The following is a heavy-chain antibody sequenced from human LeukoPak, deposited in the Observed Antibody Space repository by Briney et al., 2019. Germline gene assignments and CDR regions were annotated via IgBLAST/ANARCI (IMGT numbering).Heavy chain of an antibody. V-gene: IGHV7-4-1*02. CDR2: INTNTGDP. CDR1: GFTFTSSA. D-gene: IGHD6-19*01. J-gene: IGHJ4*01. Sequence: SVKVSCKASGFTFTSSAMQWVRQAPGQGLEWMGWINTNTGDPTYAQGFTGRFVFSLDTSVSTAHLQISSLKADDTAVYYCVRGYSIAVPGWRSMGFWGHGTLVSVSS. CDR3: VRGYSIAVPGWRSMGF.